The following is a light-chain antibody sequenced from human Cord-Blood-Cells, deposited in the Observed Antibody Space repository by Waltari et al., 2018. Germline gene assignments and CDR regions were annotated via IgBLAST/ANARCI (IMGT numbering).Light chain of an antibody. CDR1: QSVSSSY. V-gene: IGKV3-20*01. J-gene: IGKJ3*01. CDR2: GAS. Sequence: ETLFMQSSGTQSLSTGERATLTCRASQSVSSSYLAWYQQKPGQAPRLLIYGASSRATGIPDRFSGSGSGTDFTLTISRLEPEDFAVYYCQQYDSSLFTFGPGTKVDIK. CDR3: QQYDSSLFT.